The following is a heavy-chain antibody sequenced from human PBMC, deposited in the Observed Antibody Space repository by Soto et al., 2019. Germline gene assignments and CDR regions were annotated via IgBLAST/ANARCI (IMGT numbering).Heavy chain of an antibody. D-gene: IGHD6-6*01. CDR1: GGTLSIYG. V-gene: IGHV1-69*06. Sequence: QVQPVQSGAEVKKPGSSVKVSCKASGGTLSIYGSSWVRQAPGQGLEWMGGTIPIFGTPNYAQKFQGRVTITADKSTSTAYMELSSLRSEDTAVYYCASPYTSSFAFDIWGQGTVVTVSS. CDR3: ASPYTSSFAFDI. J-gene: IGHJ3*02. CDR2: TIPIFGTP.